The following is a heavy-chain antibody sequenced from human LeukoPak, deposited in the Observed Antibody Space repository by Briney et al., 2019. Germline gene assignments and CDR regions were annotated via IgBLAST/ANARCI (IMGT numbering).Heavy chain of an antibody. CDR3: ARAQTLFWEFDGFDI. CDR1: GFTFSSHS. V-gene: IGHV3-69-1*01. J-gene: IGHJ3*02. D-gene: IGHD3-3*01. CDR2: MTSTNNI. Sequence: GGSLRLSCAGSGFTFSSHSINWVRQAPGKGLEWIATMTSTNNIYYADSVKGRFTISRDNAENSVYLQMNSLRDEDTAVYSCARAQTLFWEFDGFDIWGRGTKVTVSS.